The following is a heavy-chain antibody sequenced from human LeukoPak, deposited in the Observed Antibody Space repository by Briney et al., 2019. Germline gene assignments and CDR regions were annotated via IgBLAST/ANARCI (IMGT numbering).Heavy chain of an antibody. CDR2: INHSGST. CDR3: ARGPITMISDYYYYMDV. V-gene: IGHV4-34*01. CDR1: GGSISSYY. Sequence: SETLSLTCTVSGGSISSYYWSWIRQPAGKGLEWIGEINHSGSTNYNPSLKSRVTISVDTSKNQFSLKLSSVTAADTAVYYCARGPITMISDYYYYMDVWGKGTTVTVSS. D-gene: IGHD3-22*01. J-gene: IGHJ6*03.